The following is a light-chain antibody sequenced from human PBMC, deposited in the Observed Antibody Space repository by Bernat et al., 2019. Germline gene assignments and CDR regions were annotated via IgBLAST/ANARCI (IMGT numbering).Light chain of an antibody. CDR1: QAISNY. CDR2: AAA. CDR3: QQSYITPYT. V-gene: IGKV1-39*01. Sequence: DIQMTQSPSSLSASVGDRVSIACRASQAISNYLSWYQHKPGKAPKVLIYAAARLQSGVPSRFSGSGSGTDFTLTISSLQPEDFAIYFCQQSYITPYTFGQGTKLEIK. J-gene: IGKJ2*01.